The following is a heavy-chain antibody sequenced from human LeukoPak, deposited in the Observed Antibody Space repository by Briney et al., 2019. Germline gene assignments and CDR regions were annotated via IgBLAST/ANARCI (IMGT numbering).Heavy chain of an antibody. CDR1: GVSISSYY. CDR3: ARARVGNYFDY. Sequence: SETLSLTCTVSGVSISSYYWSWIRQPPGKGLEWIGYIYDSGSTNYNPSLKSRVTISVDTSKNQFSLKLTSVTAADTAVYYCARARVGNYFDYWGQGTLVTVSS. D-gene: IGHD2-15*01. J-gene: IGHJ4*02. CDR2: IYDSGST. V-gene: IGHV4-59*01.